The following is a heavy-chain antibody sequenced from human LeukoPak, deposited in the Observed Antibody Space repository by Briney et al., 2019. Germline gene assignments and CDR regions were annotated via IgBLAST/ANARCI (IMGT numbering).Heavy chain of an antibody. CDR3: ARQFGSSWFYYYYYGMDV. CDR1: GGSISSSSYY. Sequence: SETLSLTCTVSGGSISSSSYYWGWIRQPPGKGLEWIGSIYYSGSTYYNPSPKSRVTVSVDTSMNQFSLKLSSVTAADTAVYYCARQFGSSWFYYYYYGMDVWGQGTTVTVSS. J-gene: IGHJ6*02. D-gene: IGHD6-13*01. V-gene: IGHV4-39*01. CDR2: IYYSGST.